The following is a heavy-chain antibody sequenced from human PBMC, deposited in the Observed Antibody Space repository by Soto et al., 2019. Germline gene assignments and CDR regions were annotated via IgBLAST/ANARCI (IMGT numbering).Heavy chain of an antibody. V-gene: IGHV1-69*13. CDR2: IIPIFGTA. D-gene: IGHD6-19*01. CDR1: GGTFSSYS. CDR3: SIAVAGTSGNWFDP. Sequence: SVKVSCKASGGTFSSYSISWVRQAPGQGLEWMGGIIPIFGTANYAQKFQGRVTITADESTSTAYMELSSLRSEDTAVYYCSIAVAGTSGNWFDPWGQGTLVTVSS. J-gene: IGHJ5*02.